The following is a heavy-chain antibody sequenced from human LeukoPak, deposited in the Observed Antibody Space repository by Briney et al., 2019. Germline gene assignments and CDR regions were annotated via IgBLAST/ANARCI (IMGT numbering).Heavy chain of an antibody. D-gene: IGHD4-17*01. Sequence: PGGSLRLSCAVSGFTVSTNYMSWVRQAPGKGLEWVSVMYSGGSTYYADSVKGRLTISRHNSKNTLYLEINSLRPDDPAVYYCARGGGDYNPFDYWGQGTLVTVSS. CDR2: MYSGGST. V-gene: IGHV3-53*04. CDR3: ARGGGDYNPFDY. J-gene: IGHJ4*02. CDR1: GFTVSTNY.